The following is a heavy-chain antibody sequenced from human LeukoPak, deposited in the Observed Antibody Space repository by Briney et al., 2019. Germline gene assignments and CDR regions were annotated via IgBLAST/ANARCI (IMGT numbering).Heavy chain of an antibody. Sequence: ESGPTLVKPTQTLTLTCAFSGFSLTTRGVGVGWIRQPPGKALEWLAFIYWDDDKLYSPSLNSRLTIMKDTSKNQVVLILTNMDPVDTATYYCAHRRSSYSDWGSPDYFDYWGQGTLVTVSS. CDR3: AHRRSSYSDWGSPDYFDY. D-gene: IGHD3-16*01. V-gene: IGHV2-5*02. CDR2: IYWDDDK. CDR1: GFSLTTRGVG. J-gene: IGHJ4*02.